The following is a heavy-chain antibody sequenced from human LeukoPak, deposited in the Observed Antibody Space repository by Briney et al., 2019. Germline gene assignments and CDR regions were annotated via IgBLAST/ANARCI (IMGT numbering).Heavy chain of an antibody. V-gene: IGHV1-18*04. J-gene: IGHJ4*02. D-gene: IGHD3-10*01. CDR1: GYTFTSYG. CDR3: ARDRAWYYGSGVDY. Sequence: ASVKVSCKASGYTFTSYGISCVRQAPGQGLEWMGWISAYNGNTNYAQKLQGRVTMTTDTSTSKASMELRSLRSDDTAVYYCARDRAWYYGSGVDYWGQGTLVTVSS. CDR2: ISAYNGNT.